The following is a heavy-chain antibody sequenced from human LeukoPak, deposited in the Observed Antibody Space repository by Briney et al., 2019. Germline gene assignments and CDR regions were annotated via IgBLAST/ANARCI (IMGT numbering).Heavy chain of an antibody. V-gene: IGHV3-23*01. D-gene: IGHD3-10*01. CDR2: ISNSDNKP. CDR3: ANPASGSPLYYFDY. J-gene: IGHJ4*02. Sequence: GGSLRLSCAASGFTFSSYAMSWVRQAPGKGLEWVSTISNSDNKPYYADSVKGRFTISRDNSKNTLYLQMNSLRAEDTAVYYCANPASGSPLYYFDYWGQGTLVTVSS. CDR1: GFTFSSYA.